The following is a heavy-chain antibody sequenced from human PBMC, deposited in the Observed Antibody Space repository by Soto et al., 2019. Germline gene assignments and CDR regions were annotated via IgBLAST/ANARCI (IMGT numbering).Heavy chain of an antibody. Sequence: GGSLRLSCAASGFTFSSYSMNWVRQAPGKGLEWVSSISSSSSYIYYADSVKGRFTISRDNAKNSLYLQMNSLRAEDTAVYYCARDRAVAGDDAFDIWGQGTMVTVSS. J-gene: IGHJ3*02. CDR1: GFTFSSYS. V-gene: IGHV3-21*01. CDR2: ISSSSSYI. D-gene: IGHD6-19*01. CDR3: ARDRAVAGDDAFDI.